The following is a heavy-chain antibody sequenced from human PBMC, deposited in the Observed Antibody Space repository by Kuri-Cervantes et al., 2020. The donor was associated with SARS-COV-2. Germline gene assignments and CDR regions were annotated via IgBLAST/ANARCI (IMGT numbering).Heavy chain of an antibody. V-gene: IGHV1-69*10. CDR3: ARDTPLIYDSSGHENYFDY. J-gene: IGHJ4*02. CDR1: GGTFSSYA. Sequence: SVKVSCKASGGTFSSYAISWVRQAPGQGLEWMGGIIPILGIANYAQKFQGRVTITADKSTSTAYMELSSLRSEDAAVYYCARDTPLIYDSSGHENYFDYWGQGTLVTVSS. CDR2: IIPILGIA. D-gene: IGHD3-22*01.